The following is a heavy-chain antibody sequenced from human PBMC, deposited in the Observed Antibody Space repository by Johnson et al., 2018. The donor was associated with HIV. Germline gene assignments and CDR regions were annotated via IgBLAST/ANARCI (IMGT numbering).Heavy chain of an antibody. CDR3: ARAVCRGGRCYSHDAFDI. V-gene: IGHV3-15*01. CDR1: GFTFSNAW. D-gene: IGHD2-15*01. CDR2: IKSKTDGGTT. J-gene: IGHJ3*02. Sequence: VQLVESGGGLVKPGGSLRLSCAASGFTFSNAWMSWVRQAPGKGLEWVGRIKSKTDGGTTDDAAPVKGRFTVSREDAKNSLYLQMNSLRAGDTALYYCARAVCRGGRCYSHDAFDIWGQGTMVTVSS.